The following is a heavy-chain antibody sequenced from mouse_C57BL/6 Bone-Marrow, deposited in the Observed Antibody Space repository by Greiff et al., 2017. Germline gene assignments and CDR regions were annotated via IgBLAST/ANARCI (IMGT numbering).Heavy chain of an antibody. Sequence: QVQLQQPGAELVKPGASVKLSCKASGYTFTSYWMQWVKPRPGQGLEWIGEIDPSDSYTNYNQKFKGKATLTVDTSSRTAYRQLSSLTSEDSAVYYCARGFYYFDYWGQGTTLTVSS. CDR2: IDPSDSYT. V-gene: IGHV1-50*01. J-gene: IGHJ2*01. CDR1: GYTFTSYW. CDR3: ARGFYYFDY.